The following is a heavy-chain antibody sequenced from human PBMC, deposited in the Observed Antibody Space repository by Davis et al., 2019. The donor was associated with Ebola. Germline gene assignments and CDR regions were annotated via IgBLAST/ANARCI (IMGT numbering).Heavy chain of an antibody. CDR2: ITPFNGNT. V-gene: IGHV1-45*02. J-gene: IGHJ6*02. CDR3: ARVYYYYYGMDV. CDR1: GYTFTYRY. Sequence: AASVKVSCKASGYTFTYRYLHWVRQAPGQALEWMGWITPFNGNTNYAQKFQDRVTITRDRSMSTAYMELSSLRSEDTAVYYCARVYYYYYGMDVWGQGTTVTVSS.